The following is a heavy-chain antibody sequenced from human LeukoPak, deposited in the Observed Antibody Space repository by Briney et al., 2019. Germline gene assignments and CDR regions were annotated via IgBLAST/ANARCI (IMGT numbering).Heavy chain of an antibody. CDR2: ISGSGGST. CDR3: ARDNRGKDY. V-gene: IGHV3-23*01. J-gene: IGHJ4*02. D-gene: IGHD1-14*01. CDR1: GFTFSSYA. Sequence: GGSLRLSCAASGFTFSSYAMSWVRQAPGKGLEWVSAISGSGGSTYYADSVKGRFTISRDNSKNTLYLQMNSLRVEDTAFYFCARDNRGKDYWGQGTLVTVSS.